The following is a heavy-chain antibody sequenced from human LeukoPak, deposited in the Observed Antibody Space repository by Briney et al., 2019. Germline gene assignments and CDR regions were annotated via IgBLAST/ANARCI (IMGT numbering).Heavy chain of an antibody. V-gene: IGHV3-74*01. D-gene: IGHD3-3*01. CDR2: INSDGSST. CDR1: GFTFSSYW. J-gene: IGHJ6*03. CDR3: ASGAYDFWSGYPRRDYYMDV. Sequence: GGSLRLSCAASGFTFSSYWMHWVRQAPGKGLVWVSRINSDGSSTSYADSVKGRFTISRDNAKNTLCLQMNSLRAEDTAVYYCASGAYDFWSGYPRRDYYMDVWGKGTTVTVSS.